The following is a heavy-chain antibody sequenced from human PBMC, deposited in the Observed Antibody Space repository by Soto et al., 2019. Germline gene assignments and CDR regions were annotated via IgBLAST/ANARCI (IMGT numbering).Heavy chain of an antibody. CDR1: GFTFSSYA. D-gene: IGHD6-13*01. Sequence: GSLVPSCAASGFTFSSYAMHWVRQAPGKGLEWVAVISYDGSNKYYADSVKGRFTISRDNSKHTLYLQMNSLRAEDTAVYYCARVPYTTSWSKNYYSSAMPVWGQGTALNVYS. J-gene: IGHJ6*02. V-gene: IGHV3-30-3*01. CDR2: ISYDGSNK. CDR3: ARVPYTTSWSKNYYSSAMPV.